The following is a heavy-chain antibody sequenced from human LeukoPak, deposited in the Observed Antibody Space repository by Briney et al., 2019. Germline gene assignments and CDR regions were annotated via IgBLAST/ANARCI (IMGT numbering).Heavy chain of an antibody. Sequence: PETLSLTRTVSRVSISIYSWSWIRQPPGKGLEWIGYISYSGSTKYNPSLKSRVTISVDTSKNQFSLKLSSVTAADTAVYYCAKSNGYGLVDIWGQGTMVTVPS. D-gene: IGHD3-10*01. J-gene: IGHJ3*02. CDR3: AKSNGYGLVDI. CDR2: ISYSGST. CDR1: RVSISIYS. V-gene: IGHV4-59*01.